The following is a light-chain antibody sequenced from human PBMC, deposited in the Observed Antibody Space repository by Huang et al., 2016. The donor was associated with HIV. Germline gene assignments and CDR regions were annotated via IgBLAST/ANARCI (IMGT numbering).Light chain of an antibody. CDR2: AAS. J-gene: IGKJ1*01. CDR1: QNINTN. CDR3: QQYNDWPRS. V-gene: IGKV3-15*01. Sequence: EIVMTQSPGTLSVAPGERATLSCRASQNINTNLAWFQQKPGQAPRLLIYAASTRTADFPARFSGSGSRTEFTLTISSLQSEDIALYYCQQYNDWPRSFGQGTKVEIK.